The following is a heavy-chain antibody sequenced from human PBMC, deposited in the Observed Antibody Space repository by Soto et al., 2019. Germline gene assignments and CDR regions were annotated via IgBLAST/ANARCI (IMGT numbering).Heavy chain of an antibody. CDR1: GYTFTSYA. V-gene: IGHV1-69*13. J-gene: IGHJ4*02. CDR3: ARDQGKTYYYDSSGYFDY. Sequence: SVKVSCKASGYTFTSYAISWVRQAPGQGLEWMGGIIPIFGTANYAQKFQGRVTITADESTSTAYMELSSLRSEDTAVYYCARDQGKTYYYDSSGYFDYWGQGTLVTVSS. CDR2: IIPIFGTA. D-gene: IGHD3-22*01.